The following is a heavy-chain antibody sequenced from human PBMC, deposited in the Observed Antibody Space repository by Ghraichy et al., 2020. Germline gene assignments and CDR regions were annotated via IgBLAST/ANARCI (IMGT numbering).Heavy chain of an antibody. V-gene: IGHV3-11*01. CDR2: ISTGGSIV. Sequence: GGSLRLSCAASGFVFSDHYMSWFRQGPGKGLEWVSNISTGGSIVYITDSVKGRVTISRDNGKNSLYLQINSLRAEDTGMYYCARGGSGSSWFGPWGQGTLVSVSS. J-gene: IGHJ5*02. D-gene: IGHD6-13*01. CDR1: GFVFSDHY. CDR3: ARGGSGSSWFGP.